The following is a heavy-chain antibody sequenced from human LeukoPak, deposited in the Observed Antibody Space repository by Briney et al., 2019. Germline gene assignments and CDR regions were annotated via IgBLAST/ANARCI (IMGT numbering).Heavy chain of an antibody. Sequence: GGSLRLSCAASGFTFSSYAMTWVRQAPGKGLEWVSAISGSGDSTNYADSVKGRFTIARDNSKNTLYLQMNSLRAEDTAVYYCAKDYRSDYWGQGTLVTVSS. CDR1: GFTFSSYA. D-gene: IGHD4-11*01. J-gene: IGHJ4*02. CDR2: ISGSGDST. CDR3: AKDYRSDY. V-gene: IGHV3-23*01.